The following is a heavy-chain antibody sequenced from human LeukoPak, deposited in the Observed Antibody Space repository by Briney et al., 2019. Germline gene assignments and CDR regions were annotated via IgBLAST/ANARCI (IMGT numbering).Heavy chain of an antibody. CDR3: ARGLSSTSY. Sequence: GGSLRLSCAASGFTFSSYAMSWVRQAPGKGLEWVSAISGSGGSTYYADSVKGRFTISRDNAKNSLYLQMNSLRAEDTAVYYCARGLSSTSYWGQGTLVTVSP. V-gene: IGHV3-23*01. D-gene: IGHD2-2*01. J-gene: IGHJ4*02. CDR1: GFTFSSYA. CDR2: ISGSGGST.